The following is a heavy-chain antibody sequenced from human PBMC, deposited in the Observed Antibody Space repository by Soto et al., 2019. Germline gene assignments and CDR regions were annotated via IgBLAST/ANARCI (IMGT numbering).Heavy chain of an antibody. J-gene: IGHJ4*02. CDR1: GYTFTNYW. Sequence: GESLKISCNGSGYTFTNYWIGWVRQMPGKGLEWMGIIFPGDSETRYSPSFQGQVTMSADKSTSTAYLQWSSLKASDSAIYYCARKYYYGAGTLDYWGQGTLVTVSS. D-gene: IGHD3-10*01. V-gene: IGHV5-51*01. CDR3: ARKYYYGAGTLDY. CDR2: IFPGDSET.